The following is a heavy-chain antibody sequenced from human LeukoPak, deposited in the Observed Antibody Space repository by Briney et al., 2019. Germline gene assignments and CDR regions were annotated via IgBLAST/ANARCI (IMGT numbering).Heavy chain of an antibody. CDR1: GFTFSSYW. CDR3: ARGGIISNFDY. Sequence: GGSLRLSRVASGFTFSSYWMHWVRQAPGKGLVWVSRINSDGSSASYADSVKGRFTISRDNSKNTLFLQMNSLRAEDTAVYYCARGGIISNFDYWGQGTLVTVSS. D-gene: IGHD3-10*01. V-gene: IGHV3-74*01. J-gene: IGHJ4*02. CDR2: INSDGSSA.